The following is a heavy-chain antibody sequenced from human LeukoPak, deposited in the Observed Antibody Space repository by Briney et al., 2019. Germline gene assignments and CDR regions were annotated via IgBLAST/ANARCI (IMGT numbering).Heavy chain of an antibody. CDR2: IEQDKYEK. CDR3: ARDGSGRKNYFDY. V-gene: IGHV3-7*04. CDR1: GFTFSTYW. J-gene: IGHJ4*02. Sequence: GGSLRLSCAASGFTFSTYWMSWVRQAPGKGLEWVANIEQDKYEKYYVDSVKGRFTISRDNAKNSLYLQMNSLKAEDTAVYYCARDGSGRKNYFDYWGQGTLVTVSS. D-gene: IGHD1-26*01.